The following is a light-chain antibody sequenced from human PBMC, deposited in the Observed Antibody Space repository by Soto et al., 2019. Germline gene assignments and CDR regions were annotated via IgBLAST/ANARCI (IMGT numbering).Light chain of an antibody. J-gene: IGLJ2*01. CDR1: SSDVGGYNY. V-gene: IGLV2-8*01. CDR2: EVS. CDR3: SSYGGSNNLV. Sequence: QSALTQPPSASGSPGQSVTISCTGASSDVGGYNYVSWYQQHPGKAPKLMIYEVSKRPSGVPDRFSGSKSGNTASLTVSGLKAEDEADYYCSSYGGSNNLVFGGGNKLTVL.